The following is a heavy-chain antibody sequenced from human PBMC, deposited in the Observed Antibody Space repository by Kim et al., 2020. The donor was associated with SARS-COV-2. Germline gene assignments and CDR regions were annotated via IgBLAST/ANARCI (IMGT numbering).Heavy chain of an antibody. CDR3: ARGRADRVFDY. Sequence: SETLSLTCAVYGGSFSGYYWSWIRQPPGKGLEWIGEINHSGSTNYNPSLKSRVTISVDTSKNQFSLKLSSVTAADTAVYYCARGRADRVFDYWGQGTLVTVSS. J-gene: IGHJ4*02. CDR1: GGSFSGYY. CDR2: INHSGST. V-gene: IGHV4-34*01.